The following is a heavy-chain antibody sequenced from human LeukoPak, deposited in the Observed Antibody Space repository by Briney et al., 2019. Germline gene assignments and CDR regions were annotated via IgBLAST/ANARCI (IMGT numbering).Heavy chain of an antibody. D-gene: IGHD6-19*01. J-gene: IGHJ3*02. CDR3: ARGGGWTLDAFDI. CDR1: GGSFSGYY. V-gene: IGHV4-34*01. CDR2: INHSGST. Sequence: SETLSLTCAVYGGSFSGYYWSWIRQPPGKGLEWIGEINHSGSTNYNPSLKSRVTISVDTSKNQFSLKLSSVTAADTAVYYCARGGGWTLDAFDIWSQGTMVTVSS.